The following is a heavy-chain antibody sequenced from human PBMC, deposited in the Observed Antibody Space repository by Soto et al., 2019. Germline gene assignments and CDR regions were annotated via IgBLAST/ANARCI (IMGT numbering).Heavy chain of an antibody. CDR1: GYTFTGYY. J-gene: IGHJ4*02. CDR3: ARDSGYCTSTSCYYFDS. Sequence: ASVKVSCKASGYTFTGYYMHWVRQAPGQGLEWMGWISPDSGGTNYAQKFQGRVTMTRDTSISTAYMELSGLRSDDTAVYFCARDSGYCTSTSCYYFDSWGQGTLVTVSS. D-gene: IGHD2-2*01. V-gene: IGHV1-2*02. CDR2: ISPDSGGT.